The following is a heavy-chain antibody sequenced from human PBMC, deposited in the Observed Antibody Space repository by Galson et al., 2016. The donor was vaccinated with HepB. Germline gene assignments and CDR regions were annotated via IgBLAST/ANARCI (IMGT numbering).Heavy chain of an antibody. J-gene: IGHJ5*02. Sequence: SLRLSCAASGFTFDDYAMHWVRQAPGKGLEWVSSISRNSGRKDYADSVKGRFTISSDNARNSLYLQMNSLRTEDTALYYCVKDPKRDLWGGYNWFDPWGQGTLCTVAS. D-gene: IGHD3-3*01. CDR3: VKDPKRDLWGGYNWFDP. CDR1: GFTFDDYA. CDR2: ISRNSGRK. V-gene: IGHV3-9*01.